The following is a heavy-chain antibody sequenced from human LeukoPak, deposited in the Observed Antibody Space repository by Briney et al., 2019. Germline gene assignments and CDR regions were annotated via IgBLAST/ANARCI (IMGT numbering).Heavy chain of an antibody. CDR3: ARQQYFDWLLKTYFDY. V-gene: IGHV4-39*01. CDR2: IDHSGST. J-gene: IGHJ4*02. D-gene: IGHD3-9*01. CDR1: GDSISSSPYY. Sequence: SETLSLTCTVSGDSISSSPYYWSWIRQPPGKGLEWIGEIDHSGSTNYNPSLKSRVTISVDTSKNQFSLKLSSVTAADTAVYYCARQQYFDWLLKTYFDYWGQGTLVTVSS.